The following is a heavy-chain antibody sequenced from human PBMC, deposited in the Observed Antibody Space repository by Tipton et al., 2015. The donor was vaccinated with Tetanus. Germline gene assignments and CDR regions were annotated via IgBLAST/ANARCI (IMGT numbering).Heavy chain of an antibody. CDR3: AKDPASRGWFDP. J-gene: IGHJ5*02. V-gene: IGHV3-49*03. CDR1: GGSISSYY. Sequence: LSLTCTVSGGSISSYYWSWFRQAPGKGLEWVGFIRSNAYGATTAYAASVKGRFTISRDDSKSVAYLQMNSLKTEDTAVYYCAKDPASRGWFDPWGQGTLVSVSS. CDR2: IRSNAYGATT.